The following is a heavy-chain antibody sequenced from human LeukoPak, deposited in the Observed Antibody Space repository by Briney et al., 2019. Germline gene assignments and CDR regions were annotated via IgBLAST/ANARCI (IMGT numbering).Heavy chain of an antibody. CDR3: ARDGRDGYNYLRLDY. Sequence: GGSLRLSCAASGFTFSSYSMNWVRQAPGKGLEWVSSISSSSSYIYYADSVKGRFTISRDNAKNSLYLQMNSLRAEDTAVYYCARDGRDGYNYLRLDYWGQGTLATVSS. J-gene: IGHJ4*02. D-gene: IGHD5-24*01. CDR1: GFTFSSYS. CDR2: ISSSSSYI. V-gene: IGHV3-21*01.